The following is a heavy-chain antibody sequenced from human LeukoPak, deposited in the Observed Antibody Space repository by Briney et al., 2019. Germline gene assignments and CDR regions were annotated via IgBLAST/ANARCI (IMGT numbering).Heavy chain of an antibody. D-gene: IGHD3-22*01. Sequence: SETLSLTCTVSGGSISSYYWSWIRQPPGKGLEWIGYIYYSGSTHYNPSLKSRVTISADTSKNQFSLKLSSVTAADTAVYFCARARNYYDSSDYYYEGDAFDIWGQGTMVTVSS. CDR3: ARARNYYDSSDYYYEGDAFDI. J-gene: IGHJ3*02. V-gene: IGHV4-59*01. CDR1: GGSISSYY. CDR2: IYYSGST.